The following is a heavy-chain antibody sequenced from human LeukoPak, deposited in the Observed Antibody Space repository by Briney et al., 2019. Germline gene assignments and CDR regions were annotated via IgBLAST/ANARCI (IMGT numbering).Heavy chain of an antibody. J-gene: IGHJ4*02. CDR1: GGSFCGYY. V-gene: IGHV4-34*01. CDR2: INHSGST. Sequence: SETLSLTCAVYGGSFCGYYWSWIRQPPGKGLEWIGEINHSGSTNYNPSLKSRVTISVDTSKNQFSLKLSSVTAADTAVYYYARSYYYDSSGYYYVRGYYYFDYWGQGTLVTVSS. CDR3: ARSYYYDSSGYYYVRGYYYFDY. D-gene: IGHD3-22*01.